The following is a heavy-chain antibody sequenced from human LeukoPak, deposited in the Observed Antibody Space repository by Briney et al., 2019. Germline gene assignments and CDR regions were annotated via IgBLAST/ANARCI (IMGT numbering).Heavy chain of an antibody. CDR1: GFTFSRLG. Sequence: PGRSLTLSCAASGFTFSRLGMQWVRQVPGKGLEWVAVIHNDGTQGQYADSVKGRFTISKDNSQNTLYLQMNNLRDDDTAVYYCAKEGDEFRGYLDVWGKGTTVTVSS. J-gene: IGHJ6*03. CDR3: AKEGDEFRGYLDV. CDR2: IHNDGTQG. V-gene: IGHV3-33*06. D-gene: IGHD3-16*01.